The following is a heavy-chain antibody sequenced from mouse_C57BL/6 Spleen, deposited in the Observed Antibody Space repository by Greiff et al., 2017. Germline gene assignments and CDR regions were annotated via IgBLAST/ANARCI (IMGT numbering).Heavy chain of an antibody. CDR2: ISSGGDYI. D-gene: IGHD1-1*01. CDR1: GFTFSSYA. J-gene: IGHJ1*03. CDR3: TRVYGSSYSGYFDV. Sequence: EVQVVESGEGLVKPGGSLKLSCAASGFTFSSYAMSWVRQTPEKRLEWVAYISSGGDYIYYADTVKGRFTISRDNARNTLYLQMSSLKSEDTAMYYCTRVYGSSYSGYFDVWGTGTTVTVSS. V-gene: IGHV5-9-1*02.